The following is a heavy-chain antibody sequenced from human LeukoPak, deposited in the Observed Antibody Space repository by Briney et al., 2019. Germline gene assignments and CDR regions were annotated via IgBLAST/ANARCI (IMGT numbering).Heavy chain of an antibody. J-gene: IGHJ6*03. D-gene: IGHD3-22*01. CDR1: GGSFSGYY. Sequence: SETLSLTCAVYGGSFSGYYWSWIRQPPGKGLEWIGEINHSGSTNYNPSLKSRVTISVDTSKNQFSLKLSSVTAADTAVYYCARGRASSGYGNYYYYYYYMDVWGKGTTVTVSS. CDR2: INHSGST. V-gene: IGHV4-34*01. CDR3: ARGRASSGYGNYYYYYYYMDV.